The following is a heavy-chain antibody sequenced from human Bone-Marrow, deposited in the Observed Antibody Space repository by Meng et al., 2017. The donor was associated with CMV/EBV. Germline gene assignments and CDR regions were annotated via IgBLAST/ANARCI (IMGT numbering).Heavy chain of an antibody. CDR2: TYYRSKWYN. V-gene: IGHV6-1*01. CDR3: ARDVPDNWFDP. J-gene: IGHJ5*02. CDR1: GASVSSNSGA. Sequence: QVQLQQSRPGLGTPSQTLSLIGASSGASVSSNSGAWNWIRQSPSRGLEWLGRTYYRSKWYNDYAVSLKSRITINPDTSKNQFSLQLNSVTPEDTAVYYCARDVPDNWFDPWGQGILVTVSS.